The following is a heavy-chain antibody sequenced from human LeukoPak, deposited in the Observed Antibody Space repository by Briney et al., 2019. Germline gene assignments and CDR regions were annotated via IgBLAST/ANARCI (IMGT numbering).Heavy chain of an antibody. J-gene: IGHJ6*02. CDR1: GASITSGGYY. CDR3: ARHGVNPGTMDV. Sequence: SQTLSLTCTVSGASITSGGYYWSWIRQPPGKGLEWIGYIYYSGSTNYNPSLKSRVTISVDTSKNQFSLKLSSVTAADTAVYYCARHGVNPGTMDVWGQGTTVTVSS. V-gene: IGHV4-61*08. D-gene: IGHD1-14*01. CDR2: IYYSGST.